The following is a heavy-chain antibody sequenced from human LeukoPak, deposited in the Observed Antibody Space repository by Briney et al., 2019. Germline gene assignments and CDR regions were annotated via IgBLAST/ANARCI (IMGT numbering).Heavy chain of an antibody. D-gene: IGHD6-19*01. CDR1: GFTFSSYS. J-gene: IGHJ5*02. CDR2: ISSSSSTI. Sequence: GGSLRLSCAASGFTFSSYSMNWVRQAPGKGLEWVSYISSSSSTIYYADSVKGRFTISRDNAKNSLYLQMNSLRAEDTAVYYCASYAGSGRYSNWFDPWGQGTLVTVSS. CDR3: ASYAGSGRYSNWFDP. V-gene: IGHV3-48*01.